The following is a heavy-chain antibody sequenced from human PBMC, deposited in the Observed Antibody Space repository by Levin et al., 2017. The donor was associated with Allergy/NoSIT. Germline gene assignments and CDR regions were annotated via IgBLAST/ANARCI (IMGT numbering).Heavy chain of an antibody. CDR3: GRVGDLGVVVN. CDR1: GASINSYY. CDR2: TYYSGYT. V-gene: IGHV4-59*01. Sequence: SETLSLTCSVSGASINSYYWTWIRQSPGKGLEWIGYTYYSGYTNYNPSLKSRVTISLDTSKIQFSLKLSSVTTADTSVCYCGRVGDLGVVVNWGQGTLVTVSS. J-gene: IGHJ4*02. D-gene: IGHD3-10*01.